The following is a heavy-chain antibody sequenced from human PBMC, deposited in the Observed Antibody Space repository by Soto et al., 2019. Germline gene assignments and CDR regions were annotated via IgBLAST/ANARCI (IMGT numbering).Heavy chain of an antibody. CDR2: SKNKADSYIT. Sequence: EVQLVESGGGLVQPGGSLRLSCAASGFTFSNYYMDWVRQAPGKGLEWVGRSKNKADSYITEYAASVKGRFSISRDASMISLYLQMNSLKNEDTAVYYCTVWGLGSELWAAWGQGILVTVSS. J-gene: IGHJ4*02. CDR3: TVWGLGSELWAA. D-gene: IGHD3-10*01. V-gene: IGHV3-72*01. CDR1: GFTFSNYY.